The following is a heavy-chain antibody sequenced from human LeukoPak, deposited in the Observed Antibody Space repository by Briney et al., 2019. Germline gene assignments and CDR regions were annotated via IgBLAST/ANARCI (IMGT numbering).Heavy chain of an antibody. V-gene: IGHV1-2*02. D-gene: IGHD5-24*01. CDR2: INPNSSAT. CDR3: ARVLKDGYNNGNFQH. J-gene: IGHJ1*01. Sequence: ASVNVSCKASGYTFTVYYMHWVRQAPGQGPEWMGWINPNSSATNYAQKFQGRVSMTKDTSITTAYMELSRLRSDDTAVYYCARVLKDGYNNGNFQHWGQGTLVAVSS. CDR1: GYTFTVYY.